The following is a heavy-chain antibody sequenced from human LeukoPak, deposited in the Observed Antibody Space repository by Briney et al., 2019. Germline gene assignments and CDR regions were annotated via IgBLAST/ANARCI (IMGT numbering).Heavy chain of an antibody. CDR1: GYTFTGYY. Sequence: ASVKVSCKAFGYTFTGYYMHWVRQAPGQGLEWMGWINPNSGGTNYAQKFQGRVTMTRDTSISTAYMELSRLRSDDTAVYYCAREGGYSDHDAFDIWGQGTMVTVSS. V-gene: IGHV1-2*02. CDR2: INPNSGGT. J-gene: IGHJ3*02. D-gene: IGHD5-18*01. CDR3: AREGGYSDHDAFDI.